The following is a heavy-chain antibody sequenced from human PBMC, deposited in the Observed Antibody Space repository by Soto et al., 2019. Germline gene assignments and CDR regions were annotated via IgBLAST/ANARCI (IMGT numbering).Heavy chain of an antibody. J-gene: IGHJ6*02. CDR1: GGSFSGYY. CDR3: ARGPGVLWLRYYYGMDV. D-gene: IGHD5-18*01. CDR2: INHSGST. Sequence: QVQLQQGGAGLLKPSETLSLTCAVYGGSFSGYYWSWIRQPPGKGLEWIGEINHSGSTNYNPSLKSRVTISVDTSQNQFSLKLSCVTAADTAVYYCARGPGVLWLRYYYGMDVWGQGTTVTVSS. V-gene: IGHV4-34*01.